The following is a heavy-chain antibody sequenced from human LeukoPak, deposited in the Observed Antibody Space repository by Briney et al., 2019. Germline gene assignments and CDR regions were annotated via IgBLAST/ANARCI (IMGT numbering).Heavy chain of an antibody. D-gene: IGHD3-10*01. Sequence: PGGSLRLSCAASGFTFSSYAMSCVRQAPGEGLEWVSAISGSGGSTYYADSVKGRFTISRDNSKNTLYLQMNSLRAEDTAVYYCARIVGIASRGYFDYWGQGTLVTVSS. J-gene: IGHJ4*02. CDR1: GFTFSSYA. CDR3: ARIVGIASRGYFDY. CDR2: ISGSGGST. V-gene: IGHV3-23*01.